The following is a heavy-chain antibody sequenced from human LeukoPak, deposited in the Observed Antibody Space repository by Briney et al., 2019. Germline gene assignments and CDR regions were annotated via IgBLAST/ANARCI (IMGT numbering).Heavy chain of an antibody. CDR2: IIPIFGTA. Sequence: SVKVSCKASGGTXSSYAISWARQAPGQGLEWMGGIIPIFGTANYAQKFQGRVTITADESTSTAYMELSSLRSEDTAVYYCARGGYDTHFDYWGQGTLVTVSS. D-gene: IGHD3-22*01. CDR3: ARGGYDTHFDY. CDR1: GGTXSSYA. V-gene: IGHV1-69*13. J-gene: IGHJ4*02.